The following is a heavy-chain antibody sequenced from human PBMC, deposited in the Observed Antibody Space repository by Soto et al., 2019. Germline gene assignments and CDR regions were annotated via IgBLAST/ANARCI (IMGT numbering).Heavy chain of an antibody. J-gene: IGHJ5*02. D-gene: IGHD3-10*01. CDR1: GGTFSSYS. CDR2: INASLGNT. Sequence: ASVKVSCKASGGTFSSYSINWVRQAPGQGLEWMGWINASLGNTNYAQKFQDRVTITRDKSTSTAYMELSSLRSEDTAVYYCARGYGSGSLNNCFDPWGQGTLVTVSS. CDR3: ARGYGSGSLNNCFDP. V-gene: IGHV1-69*08.